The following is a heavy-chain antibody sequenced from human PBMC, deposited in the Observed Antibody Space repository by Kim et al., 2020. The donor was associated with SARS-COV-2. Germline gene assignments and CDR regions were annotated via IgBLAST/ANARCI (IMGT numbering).Heavy chain of an antibody. CDR1: GFTFSSYG. V-gene: IGHV3-33*06. Sequence: GGSLRLSCAASGFTFSSYGMHWVRQAPGKGLEWVAVIWYDGSNKYYADSVKGRFTISRDNSKNTLYLQMNSLRAEDTAVYYCAKDRGAAAEYYFDYWGQGTLVTVSS. D-gene: IGHD6-13*01. CDR2: IWYDGSNK. CDR3: AKDRGAAAEYYFDY. J-gene: IGHJ4*02.